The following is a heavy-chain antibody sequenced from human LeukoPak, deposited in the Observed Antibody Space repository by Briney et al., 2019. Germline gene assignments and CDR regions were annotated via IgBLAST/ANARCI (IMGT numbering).Heavy chain of an antibody. CDR3: ARQLGYCSDGSCYFDY. Sequence: YPGGSLRLSCAASGFTFSNYAMSWVRRAPGRGLEWLSAISSSGGSTYYADSVKGRFTISRDNSKNTLHLQMNSLRTEDTAVYHCARQLGYCSDGSCYFDYWGQGTLVTASS. D-gene: IGHD2-15*01. J-gene: IGHJ4*02. V-gene: IGHV3-23*01. CDR2: ISSSGGST. CDR1: GFTFSNYA.